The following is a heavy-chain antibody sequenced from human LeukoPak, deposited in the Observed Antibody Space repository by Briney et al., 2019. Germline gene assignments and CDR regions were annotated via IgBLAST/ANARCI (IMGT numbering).Heavy chain of an antibody. Sequence: GGSLRLSCAASGFTFSSYAMSWVRQAPGKGLEWVPAISGSGGSTYYADSVKGRFTISRDNSKNTLYLQMNSLRAEDTAVYYCAKGDDYCSSTSCYGDYWGQGTLVTVSS. V-gene: IGHV3-23*01. CDR1: GFTFSSYA. D-gene: IGHD2-2*01. CDR3: AKGDDYCSSTSCYGDY. CDR2: ISGSGGST. J-gene: IGHJ4*02.